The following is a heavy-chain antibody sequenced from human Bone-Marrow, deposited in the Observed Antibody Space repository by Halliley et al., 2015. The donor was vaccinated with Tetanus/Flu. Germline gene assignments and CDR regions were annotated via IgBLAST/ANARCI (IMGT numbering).Heavy chain of an antibody. V-gene: IGHV6-1*01. J-gene: IGHJ3*02. CDR2: KYYRSKWYN. Sequence: WLGRKYYRSKWYNDYAVSVKSRITFNPDTSNNHFSLQLNSVTPEDTAVYYCARVRLGRAFDIWGQGTLVTVSS. CDR3: ARVRLGRAFDI. D-gene: IGHD7-27*01.